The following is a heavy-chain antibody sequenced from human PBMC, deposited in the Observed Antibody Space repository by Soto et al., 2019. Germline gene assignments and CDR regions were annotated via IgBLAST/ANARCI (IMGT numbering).Heavy chain of an antibody. J-gene: IGHJ6*02. CDR3: ARDLLFRGFYGMDV. V-gene: IGHV4-31*03. CDR2: IYYSGST. CDR1: GGSISSGGYY. Sequence: QEQLQESGPGLVKPSQTLSLTCTVSGGSISSGGYYWSWIRQHPGKGLEWIGYIYYSGSTYYNPSLKSRVTISVDTSKNQFSLKLSSVTAADTAVYYCARDLLFRGFYGMDVWGQGTTVTVSS. D-gene: IGHD3-10*01.